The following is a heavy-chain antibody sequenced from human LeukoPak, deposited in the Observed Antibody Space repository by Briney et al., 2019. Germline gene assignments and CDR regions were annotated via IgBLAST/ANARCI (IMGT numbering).Heavy chain of an antibody. J-gene: IGHJ4*02. CDR2: IYTSGST. V-gene: IGHV4-61*02. Sequence: SETLSLTCTVSGGSISSGSYYWSWIRQPAGKGLEWIERIYTSGSTNYNPSLKSRVTISVDTSKNQFSLKLSSVTAADTAVYYCARALGYSGSDYFDYWGQGTLVTVSS. CDR1: GGSISSGSYY. CDR3: ARALGYSGSDYFDY. D-gene: IGHD5-12*01.